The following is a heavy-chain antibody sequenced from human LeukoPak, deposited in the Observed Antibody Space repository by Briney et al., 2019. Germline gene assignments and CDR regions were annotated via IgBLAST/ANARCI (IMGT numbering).Heavy chain of an antibody. V-gene: IGHV3-15*01. CDR1: GFTFSYAW. J-gene: IGHJ4*02. CDR2: IKSKRDGGTT. D-gene: IGHD1-26*01. Sequence: PGGSLRLSCATSGFTFSYAWMSWVRQAPGKGLEWVGRIKSKRDGGTTDYAAPVRGRFTISRDDSKSTVFLQMNNLKTEDTAFYYCTTDLGSGSLFDYWGQGTLVPVSS. CDR3: TTDLGSGSLFDY.